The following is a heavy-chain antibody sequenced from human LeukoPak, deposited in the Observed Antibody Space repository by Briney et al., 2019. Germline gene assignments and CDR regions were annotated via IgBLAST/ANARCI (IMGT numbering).Heavy chain of an antibody. CDR3: TRVGYIDEGIDY. D-gene: IGHD5-24*01. V-gene: IGHV3-7*04. CDR1: GFPFSSYW. J-gene: IGHJ4*02. CDR2: IKQDGSKK. Sequence: LTGGSLRLSCVASGFPFSSYWMTWVRQAPGKGLEWVANIKQDGSKKSYVDSVKGRFTISRDNAKNSLYLQMNCLRAEDTAIYYCTRVGYIDEGIDYWGQGTLVTVSS.